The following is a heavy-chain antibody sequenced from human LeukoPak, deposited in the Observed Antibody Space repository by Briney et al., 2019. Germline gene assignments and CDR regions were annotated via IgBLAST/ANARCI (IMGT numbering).Heavy chain of an antibody. D-gene: IGHD2-2*02. CDR2: IKQDGSEK. CDR3: ARGGDCSSTSCYTVVDY. Sequence: GGSLRLSCAASGFTFSSYWMSWVRQAPGKGLEWVANIKQDGSEKYYVDSVKGRFTISRDNAKNSLYLQMNSLRAEDTAVYYCARGGDCSSTSCYTVVDYWGQGTLVTVSS. V-gene: IGHV3-7*01. CDR1: GFTFSSYW. J-gene: IGHJ4*02.